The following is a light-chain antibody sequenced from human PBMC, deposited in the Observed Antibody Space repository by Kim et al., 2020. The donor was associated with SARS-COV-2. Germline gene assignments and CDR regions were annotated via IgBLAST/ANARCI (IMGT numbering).Light chain of an antibody. CDR2: VNGDGGH. CDR3: QTWDTDIMV. CDR1: SGHSTYA. J-gene: IGLJ3*02. V-gene: IGLV4-69*01. Sequence: ASVKLTCTLSSGHSTYANGWHQEQPEEGPGYLMKVNGDGGHSKGDGIPDRCSGSSSGAESYLTISSHQSEDEADYYCQTWDTDIMVFGGGTQLTVL.